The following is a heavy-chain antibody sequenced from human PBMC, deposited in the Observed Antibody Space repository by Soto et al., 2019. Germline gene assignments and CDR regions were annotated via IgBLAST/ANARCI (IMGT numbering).Heavy chain of an antibody. D-gene: IGHD3-22*01. CDR3: ARDGYYYDSSGYYNNWFDP. V-gene: IGHV4-31*03. CDR2: IYYSGST. CDR1: CGSISSGGYY. Sequence: PSETLSLTCTVSCGSISSGGYYWSWIRQHPGKGLEWIGYIYYSGSTYYNPSLKSRVTISVDTSKNQFSLKLSSVTAADTAVYYCARDGYYYDSSGYYNNWFDPWGQGTLVTVSS. J-gene: IGHJ5*02.